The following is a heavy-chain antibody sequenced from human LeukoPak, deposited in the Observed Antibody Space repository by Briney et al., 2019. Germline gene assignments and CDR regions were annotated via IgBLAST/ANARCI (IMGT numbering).Heavy chain of an antibody. CDR1: GGSISSYF. CDR3: ARIDRAVAGTIDY. V-gene: IGHV4-59*08. J-gene: IGHJ4*02. CDR2: IYYSGST. Sequence: SETLSLACTVSGGSISSYFWSWIRQPPGKGLEWIGYIYYSGSTNYNPSLKSRVTMSVDTSKNQFSLKLSSVTAADTAVYYCARIDRAVAGTIDYWGQGTLVTVSS. D-gene: IGHD6-19*01.